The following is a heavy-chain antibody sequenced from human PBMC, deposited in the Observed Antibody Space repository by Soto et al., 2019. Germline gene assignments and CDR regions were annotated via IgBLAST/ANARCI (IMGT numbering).Heavy chain of an antibody. J-gene: IGHJ1*01. CDR1: GYSFTTYC. V-gene: IGHV5-10-1*01. CDR3: VKATLGSTSRYSD. Sequence: PGESLKISCKGSGYSFTTYCISWLRQMPVKGLEWMGRIDPSDSYTNYSPSFQGHVTFSADKPISTAYLQWSSLKTSDTAMYYCVKATLGSTSRYSDWGQGSMVTVSS. D-gene: IGHD2-2*01. CDR2: IDPSDSYT.